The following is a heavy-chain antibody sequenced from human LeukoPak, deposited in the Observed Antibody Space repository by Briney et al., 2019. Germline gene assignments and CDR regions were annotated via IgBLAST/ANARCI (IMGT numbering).Heavy chain of an antibody. CDR2: INSDGSST. J-gene: IGHJ4*02. V-gene: IGHV3-74*01. CDR3: ARDYRNYYHFWSGYSYYFDY. Sequence: GGSLRLSCAASGFTFSSYWMHWVRQAPGKGLVWVSRINSDGSSTSYADSVKGRFTISRDNAKNTLYLQMNSLRAEDTAVYYCARDYRNYYHFWSGYSYYFDYWGQGTLVTVSS. D-gene: IGHD3-3*01. CDR1: GFTFSSYW.